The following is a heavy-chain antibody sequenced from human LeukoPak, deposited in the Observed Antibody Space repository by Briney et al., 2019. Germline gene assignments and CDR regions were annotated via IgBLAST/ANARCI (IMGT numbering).Heavy chain of an antibody. V-gene: IGHV3-21*03. D-gene: IGHD3-10*01. CDR3: TAAYDSGSYSLLGVGSFDY. Sequence: GGSLRLSCAASGFTFSGYSMNWVRQAPGKGLEWVSYISTISSYMYYADPVKGRFTVSRDNAKNSLYLQMNSLGAEDTAVYYCTAAYDSGSYSLLGVGSFDYWGQGPRVTVSS. CDR2: ISTISSYM. CDR1: GFTFSGYS. J-gene: IGHJ4*02.